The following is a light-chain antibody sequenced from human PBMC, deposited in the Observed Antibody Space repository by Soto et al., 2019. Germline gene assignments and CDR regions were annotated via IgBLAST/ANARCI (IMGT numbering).Light chain of an antibody. CDR3: QQYGSSSWT. V-gene: IGKV3-20*01. CDR2: GAS. Sequence: EIVLTQSPGTLSLSPGERATLSCRASQSVSSSYLAWYQQNPGQAPRLLIYGASSRATGIPDRFSGSGPGTDFTLTISRLEPEDFAVYYCQQYGSSSWTFGQGTKVDIK. CDR1: QSVSSSY. J-gene: IGKJ1*01.